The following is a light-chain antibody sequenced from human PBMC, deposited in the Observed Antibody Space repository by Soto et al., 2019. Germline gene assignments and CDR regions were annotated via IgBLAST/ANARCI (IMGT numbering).Light chain of an antibody. CDR2: GAT. J-gene: IGKJ1*01. Sequence: DIVLTKSPSTLSAAPCARVTFSCRASQGVSRKLAWYQHKPGQAPRLLIYGATTRATGIPARFSGSGSGTQFTLTISSLQSEDFAVYYCQQCNDSPPWTFGQGTKVDIK. CDR1: QGVSRK. CDR3: QQCNDSPPWT. V-gene: IGKV3-15*01.